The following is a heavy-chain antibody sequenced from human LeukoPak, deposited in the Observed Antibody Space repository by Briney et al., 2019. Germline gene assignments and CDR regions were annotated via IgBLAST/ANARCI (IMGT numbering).Heavy chain of an antibody. Sequence: SVKVSCKASGGTFSSYAISWVRQAPGQGLEWMGGIIPIFGTANYAQKFQGRVTITADESTSTAYMELSSRRSEDTAVYYCARDKYSSSWYGPYDYWGQGTLVTVSS. V-gene: IGHV1-69*13. CDR1: GGTFSSYA. CDR3: ARDKYSSSWYGPYDY. D-gene: IGHD6-13*01. CDR2: IIPIFGTA. J-gene: IGHJ4*02.